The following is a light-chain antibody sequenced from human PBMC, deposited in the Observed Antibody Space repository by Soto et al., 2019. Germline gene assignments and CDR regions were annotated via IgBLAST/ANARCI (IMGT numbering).Light chain of an antibody. CDR1: QNIYYN. CDR3: QQYGSSPGT. V-gene: IGKV3-20*01. J-gene: IGKJ1*01. CDR2: GAS. Sequence: MTQSPATVSVSPGESATLSCRASQNIYYNVAWYQQRPGQAPRLLIYGASSRATGIPDRFSGSGSGTDFTLTISRLEPEDFAVYYCQQYGSSPGTFGQGTKVDIK.